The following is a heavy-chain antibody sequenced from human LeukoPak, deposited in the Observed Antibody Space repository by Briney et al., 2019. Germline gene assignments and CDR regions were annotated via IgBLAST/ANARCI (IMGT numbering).Heavy chain of an antibody. Sequence: PGGSLRLSCAASGFTFSSYAMSWVRQAPGKGLEWVSAISGSGGSTYYADSVKGRFTISRDNSKNTLYLQMNSLRAEDTAVYYCAKGLYCSSTSCPKAYNWFDPWGLGTLVTVSS. CDR3: AKGLYCSSTSCPKAYNWFDP. V-gene: IGHV3-23*01. CDR2: ISGSGGST. D-gene: IGHD2-2*01. J-gene: IGHJ5*02. CDR1: GFTFSSYA.